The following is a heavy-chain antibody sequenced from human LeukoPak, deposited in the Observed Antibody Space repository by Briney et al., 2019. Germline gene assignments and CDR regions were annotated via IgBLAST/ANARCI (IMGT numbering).Heavy chain of an antibody. CDR1: GGSISLYY. J-gene: IGHJ6*02. CDR3: AREDPQTTVPEGMDV. Sequence: PSETLSLTCTVSGGSISLYYWSWIRQSPGKGLEWIGYIYYSGTTNYNPSLQSRVTISVDTSKHQFSLQLRSVTAADTAVYYCAREDPQTTVPEGMDVWGQGTTVTVSS. D-gene: IGHD4-17*01. V-gene: IGHV4-59*01. CDR2: IYYSGTT.